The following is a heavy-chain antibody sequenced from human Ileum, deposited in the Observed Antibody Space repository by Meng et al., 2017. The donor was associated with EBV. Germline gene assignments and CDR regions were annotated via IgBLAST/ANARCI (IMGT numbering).Heavy chain of an antibody. CDR3: ARADKVRFDY. J-gene: IGHJ4*02. Sequence: VQRQEAGPGFVDASGTLSLTFAGAGGSMSSTNWWSWVRQPAGKGLEWIGEIYHSGSTNYNPSLKSRVSISVDKSKNQFSLKLSSVTAADTAVYYCARADKVRFDYWGQGTLVTVSS. CDR1: GGSMSSTNW. V-gene: IGHV4-4*02. CDR2: IYHSGST.